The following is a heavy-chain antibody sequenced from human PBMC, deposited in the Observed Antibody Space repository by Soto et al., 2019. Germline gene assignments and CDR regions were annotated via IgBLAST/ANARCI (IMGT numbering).Heavy chain of an antibody. Sequence: GASVKVSCKASGYTFTGYYMHWVRQAPGQGLEWMGWINPNSGGTNYAQKFQGRVTMTRDTSISTAYMELSRLRSDDTAVYYCARLWAGYAQPGYGMDVWGQGTTVTVSS. CDR2: INPNSGGT. CDR3: ARLWAGYAQPGYGMDV. CDR1: GYTFTGYY. J-gene: IGHJ6*02. V-gene: IGHV1-2*02. D-gene: IGHD2-15*01.